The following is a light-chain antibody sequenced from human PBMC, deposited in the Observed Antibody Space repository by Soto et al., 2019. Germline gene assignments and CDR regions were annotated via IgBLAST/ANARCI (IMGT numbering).Light chain of an antibody. CDR3: SSYTSSSVV. CDR1: SSDVGGYNY. V-gene: IGLV2-14*01. Sequence: QSALTQPASVSGSPGQSITISCTGTSSDVGGYNYVSWYQQHPGKAPKLMIYDVSNRPSGVSNRFSGSKSGNTASLTISGPQGEDEADYYCSSYTSSSVVFGGRTQLTVL. J-gene: IGLJ2*01. CDR2: DVS.